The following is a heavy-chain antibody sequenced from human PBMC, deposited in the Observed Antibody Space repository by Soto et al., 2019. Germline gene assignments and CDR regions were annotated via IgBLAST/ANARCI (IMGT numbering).Heavy chain of an antibody. V-gene: IGHV4-39*01. CDR2: IYYSGRT. D-gene: IGHD2-21*02. CDR1: GESMISSSYE. CDR3: ARQRTTVVTQAYFDH. J-gene: IGHJ4*02. Sequence: PAEPLSLTCIVSGESMISSSYEWGWIRQPPGKGLEWIGSIYYSGRTYYNPSFKSRVTISIDTSKNQFSLKLSSVTATDTAVYYCARQRTTVVTQAYFDHWGQGALVTGFS.